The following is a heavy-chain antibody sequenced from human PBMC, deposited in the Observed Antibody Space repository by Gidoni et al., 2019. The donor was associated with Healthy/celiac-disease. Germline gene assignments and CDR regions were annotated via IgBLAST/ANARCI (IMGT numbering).Heavy chain of an antibody. J-gene: IGHJ6*02. D-gene: IGHD5-12*01. CDR3: ARVPSGQEGYSGYDYYYGMDV. CDR2: RGYDGSNK. CDR1: GFSFSSYC. V-gene: IGHV3-33*01. Sequence: QVQLVESGGGVVQPWRSLRLSCSASGFSFSSYCMPLCRQAQGKGLEWVAVRGYDGSNKYYADSVKGRFTISRDKSKNTLYLQMNSLRAEDTAVYYCARVPSGQEGYSGYDYYYGMDVWGQGTTVTVSS.